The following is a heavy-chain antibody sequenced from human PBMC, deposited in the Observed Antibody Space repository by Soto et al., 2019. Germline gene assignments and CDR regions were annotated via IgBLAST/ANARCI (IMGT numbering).Heavy chain of an antibody. CDR1: GYTFTNFG. Sequence: ASVKVSCKASGYTFTNFGVTWVRRAPGQGLEWMGWISAYTDTPNYAQKFQGRVTMTIDTSTSTAYMDLRSLTSDDTAVYYCARGIPGVEARFDPWGQGTLVTVSS. CDR2: ISAYTDTP. CDR3: ARGIPGVEARFDP. D-gene: IGHD2-2*01. V-gene: IGHV1-18*01. J-gene: IGHJ5*02.